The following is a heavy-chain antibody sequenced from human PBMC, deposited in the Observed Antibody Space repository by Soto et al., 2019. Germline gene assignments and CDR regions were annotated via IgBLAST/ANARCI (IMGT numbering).Heavy chain of an antibody. CDR3: ASHIVVVPAAIDYYMDV. J-gene: IGHJ6*03. CDR1: GGTFSSYT. V-gene: IGHV1-69*02. Sequence: GASVKVSCKASGGTFSSYTISWVRQAPGQGLEWMGRIIPILGIANYAQKFQGRVTITADKSTSTAYMELSSLRSEDTAVYYCASHIVVVPAAIDYYMDVWGKGTTVTVSS. D-gene: IGHD2-2*01. CDR2: IIPILGIA.